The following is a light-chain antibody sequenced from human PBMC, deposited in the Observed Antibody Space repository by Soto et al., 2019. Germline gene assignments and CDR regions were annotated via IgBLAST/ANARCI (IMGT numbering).Light chain of an antibody. J-gene: IGKJ5*01. CDR3: QQYDNLLKIT. CDR2: DAS. CDR1: QDISNY. V-gene: IGKV1-33*01. Sequence: DIQMTQSPSSLSASVGDRVTITCQARQDISNYLNWYQQKQGKAPKLLIYDASNLETGVPSRFSGSGAGTYFTFTISSLQPEDLATYYCQQYDNLLKITFGQGTRLEIK.